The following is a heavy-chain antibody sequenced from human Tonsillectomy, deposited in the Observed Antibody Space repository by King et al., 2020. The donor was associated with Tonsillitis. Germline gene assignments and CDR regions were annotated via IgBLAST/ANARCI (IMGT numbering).Heavy chain of an antibody. D-gene: IGHD1-1*01. CDR3: AKHQDRVGGSDY. Sequence: QLVQSGGGVVQPGRSLRLSCAASGFTFSSYGMHWVRQAPGKGLEWVAVISYDGSNKYYADSVKGRFTISRDNSKNTLYLQMNSLRAEDTAVYYCAKHQDRVGGSDYWGQGTLVTVSS. J-gene: IGHJ4*02. V-gene: IGHV3-30*18. CDR2: ISYDGSNK. CDR1: GFTFSSYG.